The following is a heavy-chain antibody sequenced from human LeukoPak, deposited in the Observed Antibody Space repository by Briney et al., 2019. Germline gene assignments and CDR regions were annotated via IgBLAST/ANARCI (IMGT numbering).Heavy chain of an antibody. CDR2: INENGDIA. CDR1: GLTFDDYA. V-gene: IGHV3-43*02. CDR3: AKARWEPNFDY. J-gene: IGHJ4*02. Sequence: GGSLRLSCAASGLTFDDYAMHWVRQGPGKSLEWVSLINENGDIAYYGDSVRGRFTVSRDNAKNSLYLQMNSLTTEDTALYYCAKARWEPNFDYWGQGTLVTVSS. D-gene: IGHD1-26*01.